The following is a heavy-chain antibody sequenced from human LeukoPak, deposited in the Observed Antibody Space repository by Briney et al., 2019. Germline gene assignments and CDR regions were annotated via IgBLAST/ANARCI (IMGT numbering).Heavy chain of an antibody. V-gene: IGHV3-11*04. CDR1: GFTLSDYY. CDR3: ARDSATREGFDY. CDR2: ISSSGSTI. D-gene: IGHD1-26*01. Sequence: PGGSLRLXCAASGFTLSDYYMSWIRRAPGKGLEWVSYISSSGSTIYYADSVKGRFTISRDNAKNSLYLQMNSLRAEDTAVYYCARDSATREGFDYWGQGTLVTVSS. J-gene: IGHJ4*02.